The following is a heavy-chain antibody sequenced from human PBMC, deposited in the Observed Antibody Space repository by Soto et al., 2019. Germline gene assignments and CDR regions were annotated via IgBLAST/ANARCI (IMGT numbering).Heavy chain of an antibody. D-gene: IGHD2-21*01. V-gene: IGHV1-24*01. CDR2: FDPEDGET. J-gene: IGHJ5*02. CDR3: ATDIAHSYNWFDP. CDR1: GYTLTELS. Sequence: GASVKVSCRVSGYTLTELSIHGVRQAPGKGFEWMGGFDPEDGETFYAQKFQGRLTMTEDTSTDTAYMELSSLRSEDTAVYYCATDIAHSYNWFDPWGQGTLVTVSS.